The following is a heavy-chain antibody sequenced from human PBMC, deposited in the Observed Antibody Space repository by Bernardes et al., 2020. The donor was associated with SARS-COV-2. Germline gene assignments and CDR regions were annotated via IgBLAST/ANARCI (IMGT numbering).Heavy chain of an antibody. CDR2: LSNDGTP. Sequence: TPGKGLEWIGSLSNDGTPSYSPSFKSRVTLSADTSKKQFYLRLNSVTDADTAVYFCARLKVLRQLDWSMSWLEYYFDFWDQGTLITVSS. J-gene: IGHJ4*02. D-gene: IGHD3-9*01. CDR3: ARLKVLRQLDWSMSWLEYYFDF. V-gene: IGHV4-39*01.